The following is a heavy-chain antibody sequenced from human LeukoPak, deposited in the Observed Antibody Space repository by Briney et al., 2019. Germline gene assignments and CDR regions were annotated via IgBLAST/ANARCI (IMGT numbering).Heavy chain of an antibody. V-gene: IGHV1-46*01. J-gene: IGHJ4*02. D-gene: IGHD1-26*01. Sequence: ASVKVSCKASGYTFTSFHMHWVRQAPGQGLEWMGIINPSGGSTSYAQKFQGRVTMTRDTSTSTVYMELSSLRSEDTAVYYCARGTWEGGYVYYWGQGTLVTVSS. CDR3: ARGTWEGGYVYY. CDR2: INPSGGST. CDR1: GYTFTSFH.